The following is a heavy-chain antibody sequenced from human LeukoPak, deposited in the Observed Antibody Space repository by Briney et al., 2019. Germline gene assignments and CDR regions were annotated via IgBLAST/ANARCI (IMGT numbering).Heavy chain of an antibody. Sequence: PGGSLRLTCAASGFTFSRNWMHWIRQAPGEGLVWVSHINSDGSSISYADSVKGRFTISRDNAKSTLYLQMNSLRAEDTAVYYCVRVADSSGYYNWGQGTLVTVSS. CDR3: VRVADSSGYYN. CDR1: GFTFSRNW. J-gene: IGHJ4*02. D-gene: IGHD3-22*01. V-gene: IGHV3-74*01. CDR2: INSDGSSI.